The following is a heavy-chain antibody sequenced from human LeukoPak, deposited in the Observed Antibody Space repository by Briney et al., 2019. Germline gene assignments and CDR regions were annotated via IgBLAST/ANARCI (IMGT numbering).Heavy chain of an antibody. Sequence: GGSLRLSCAASGFTFSSYGMHWVRQAPGKGLEWAAVIWYDGSNKYYADSVKGRFTISRDNAKNSLYLQMNSLRAEDTAVYYCAIARDYYDSSGYYYWGQGTLVTVSS. CDR1: GFTFSSYG. CDR3: AIARDYYDSSGYYY. D-gene: IGHD3-22*01. CDR2: IWYDGSNK. J-gene: IGHJ4*02. V-gene: IGHV3-33*03.